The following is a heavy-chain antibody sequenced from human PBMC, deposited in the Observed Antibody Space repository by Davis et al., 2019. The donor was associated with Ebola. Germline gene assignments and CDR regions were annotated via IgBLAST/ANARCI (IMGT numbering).Heavy chain of an antibody. CDR1: GFSFSSHW. Sequence: PGGSLRLSCAASGFSFSSHWMSWVRQAPGKGLEWVANIRQDGSEKHYVDSVKGRFTISRDNAKNSLYLQMNGLRAEDTAWYYCAREAVWRFDPWGQGTLVTVSS. D-gene: IGHD3-16*01. V-gene: IGHV3-7*03. J-gene: IGHJ5*02. CDR3: AREAVWRFDP. CDR2: IRQDGSEK.